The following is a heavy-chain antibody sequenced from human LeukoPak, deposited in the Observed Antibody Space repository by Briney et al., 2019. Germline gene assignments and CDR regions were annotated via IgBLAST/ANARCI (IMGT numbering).Heavy chain of an antibody. CDR3: ARVAIFGVAKGFRYYYYGMDV. J-gene: IGHJ6*02. CDR1: GYTFTGYY. V-gene: IGHV1-2*02. CDR2: INPNSGGT. Sequence: ASVKVSCKASGYTFTGYYMHWVRQAPGQGLEWMGWINPNSGGTNYAQKFQGRVTMTRDTSISTAYMELSRLRSDDTAVYYCARVAIFGVAKGFRYYYYGMDVWGQGTTVTVSS. D-gene: IGHD3-3*01.